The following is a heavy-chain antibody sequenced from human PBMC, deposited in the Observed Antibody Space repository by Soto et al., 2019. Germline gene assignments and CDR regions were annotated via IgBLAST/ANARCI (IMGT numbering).Heavy chain of an antibody. CDR1: GGYISSGCYY. D-gene: IGHD5-18*01. J-gene: IGHJ5*02. CDR2: IYYSGST. V-gene: IGHV4-31*03. CDR3: ARGGSDTAMVSSWFDP. Sequence: SETLSLTSTVSGGYISSGCYYWSWIRQHPGKGLEWIGYIYYSGSTYYNPSLKSRVTISVDTSKNQFSLKLSSVTAADTAVYYCARGGSDTAMVSSWFDPWGQGTLVTVSS.